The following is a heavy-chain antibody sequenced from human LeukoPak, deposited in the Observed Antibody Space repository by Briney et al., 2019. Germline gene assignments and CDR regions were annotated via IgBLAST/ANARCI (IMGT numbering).Heavy chain of an antibody. V-gene: IGHV3-30*02. Sequence: GGSLRLSCAASGFTFSSYGMHWVRQAPGKGLKWVAFIRYDGSNKYYADSVKGRFTISRDNSKNTLYLQMNSLRAEDTDVYYCAKERDTAMVTIDYWGQGTLVTVSS. D-gene: IGHD5-18*01. CDR3: AKERDTAMVTIDY. CDR1: GFTFSSYG. CDR2: IRYDGSNK. J-gene: IGHJ4*02.